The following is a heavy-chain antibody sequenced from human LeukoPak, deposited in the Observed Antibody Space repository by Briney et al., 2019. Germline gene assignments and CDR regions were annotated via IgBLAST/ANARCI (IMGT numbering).Heavy chain of an antibody. CDR1: GGSFSGYY. CDR3: ARADFPYSGSYSGFDY. V-gene: IGHV4-34*01. CDR2: INHSGST. D-gene: IGHD1-26*01. J-gene: IGHJ4*02. Sequence: PSETLSLTCAVYGGSFSGYYWSWIRQPPGKGLEWIGEINHSGSTNYNPSLKSRVTISVDTSKNQFSLKLSSVTAADTAVYYCARADFPYSGSYSGFDYWGQGTLVTVSS.